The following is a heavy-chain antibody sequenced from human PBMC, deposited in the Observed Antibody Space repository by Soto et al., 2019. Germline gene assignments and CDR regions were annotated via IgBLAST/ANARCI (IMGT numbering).Heavy chain of an antibody. D-gene: IGHD3-16*02. CDR3: ARALRSYDYIWGSYRMGFYYMDF. CDR2: INHSGST. J-gene: IGHJ6*03. V-gene: IGHV4-34*01. CDR1: GGSFSGYY. Sequence: PSETLSLTCAVYGGSFSGYYWSWIRQPPGKGLEWIGEINHSGSTNYNPSLKGRVTISVDTSENQFSLKLSSVTAADTAVYYCARALRSYDYIWGSYRMGFYYMDFWGKGTTVTVSS.